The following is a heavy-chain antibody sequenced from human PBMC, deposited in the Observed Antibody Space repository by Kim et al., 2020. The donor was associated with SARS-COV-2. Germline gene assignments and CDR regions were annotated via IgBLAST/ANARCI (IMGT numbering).Heavy chain of an antibody. CDR2: INTNTGNP. V-gene: IGHV7-4-1*02. Sequence: ASVKVSCKASGYTFTSYAMNWVRQAPGQGLEWMGWINTNTGNPTYAQDFTGRFVFSLDTSVSTAYLKISSLKAEDTAVYYCARDPTLTTIFGVVIPNPLSRGATLDYWGQGTLVTVSS. CDR1: GYTFTSYA. CDR3: ARDPTLTTIFGVVIPNPLSRGATLDY. J-gene: IGHJ4*02. D-gene: IGHD3-3*01.